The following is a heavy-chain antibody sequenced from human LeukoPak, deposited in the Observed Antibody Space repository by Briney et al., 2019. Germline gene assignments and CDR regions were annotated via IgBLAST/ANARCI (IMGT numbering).Heavy chain of an antibody. CDR1: GGSISSYY. CDR3: ARDVRLHYYDSSGYYGWFDP. Sequence: SETLSLTCTVSGGSISSYYWSWIRQPPGKGLEWIGYIYYSGSTNYNPSLKSRVTISVDTSKNQFSLKLSSVTAADTAVYYCARDVRLHYYDSSGYYGWFDPWGQGTLVTVSS. J-gene: IGHJ5*02. CDR2: IYYSGST. V-gene: IGHV4-59*01. D-gene: IGHD3-22*01.